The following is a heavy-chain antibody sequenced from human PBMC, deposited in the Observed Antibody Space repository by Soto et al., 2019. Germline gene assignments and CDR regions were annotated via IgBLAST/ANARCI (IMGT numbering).Heavy chain of an antibody. CDR3: ARRYGGTLDS. V-gene: IGHV4-59*08. CDR1: GGSISSYY. J-gene: IGHJ4*02. D-gene: IGHD4-17*01. CDR2: IYYSGST. Sequence: SETLSLTCTVSGGSISSYYWSWIRQPPGKGLEWIGYIYYSGSTNYNPSLKSRVTISVDTSKNQFSLKLSSVTAADTAVYYCARRYGGTLDSCGQGTLVTVSA.